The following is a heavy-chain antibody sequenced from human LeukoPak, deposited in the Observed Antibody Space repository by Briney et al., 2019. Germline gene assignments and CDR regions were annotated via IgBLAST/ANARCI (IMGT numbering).Heavy chain of an antibody. V-gene: IGHV3-23*01. CDR1: GFTFSSYR. CDR3: AKAPVTSCRGAFCYPFDY. Sequence: GGSLRLSCAASGFTFSSYRLNWVRQAPGKGLEWVSAMSSSDDGRYYAASVRGRFTISRDTSRSTLYLQMNSLRAEDAAVYYCAKAPVTSCRGAFCYPFDYWGQGTLVTVSS. CDR2: MSSSDDGR. J-gene: IGHJ4*02. D-gene: IGHD2-15*01.